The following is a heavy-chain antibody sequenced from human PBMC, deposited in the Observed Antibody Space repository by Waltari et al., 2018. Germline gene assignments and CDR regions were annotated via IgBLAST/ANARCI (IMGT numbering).Heavy chain of an antibody. CDR2: ISYDGSNK. CDR3: ARTGKWVVASPFDY. V-gene: IGHV3-30-3*01. CDR1: GFTFRSYA. J-gene: IGHJ4*02. Sequence: QVQLVESGGGVVQPGRSLRLSCAASGFTFRSYAMHWVRQAPGKGLEWVAVISYDGSNKYYADSVKGRFTISRDNSKNTLYLQMNSLRAEDTAVYYCARTGKWVVASPFDYWGQGTLVTVSS. D-gene: IGHD2-15*01.